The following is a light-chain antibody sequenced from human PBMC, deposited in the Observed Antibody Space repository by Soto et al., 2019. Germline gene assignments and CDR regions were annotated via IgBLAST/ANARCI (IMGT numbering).Light chain of an antibody. Sequence: EIVLTQSPGTLSLSPGERATLSCRASQSVSSNLAWYQQKPGQSPRLLIYGTSTRATGIPARFSGSGSGTEFTLTISRLQSADFAVYYCHQYNFWPTFGQGTKVDIK. J-gene: IGKJ1*01. CDR2: GTS. CDR3: HQYNFWPT. CDR1: QSVSSN. V-gene: IGKV3-15*01.